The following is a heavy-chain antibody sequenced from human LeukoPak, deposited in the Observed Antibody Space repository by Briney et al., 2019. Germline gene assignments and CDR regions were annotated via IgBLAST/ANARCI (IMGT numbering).Heavy chain of an antibody. J-gene: IGHJ6*02. CDR1: GGSISSYY. V-gene: IGHV4-59*01. CDR3: ARAEYSSGWFPMDV. Sequence: SETLSLTCTVSGGSISSYYWSWIRQPPGKGLGWIGYIYYSGSTNHNPSLKSRVTISVDTSKNQFSLKLSSVTAADTAVYYCARAEYSSGWFPMDVWGQGTTVTVSS. D-gene: IGHD6-19*01. CDR2: IYYSGST.